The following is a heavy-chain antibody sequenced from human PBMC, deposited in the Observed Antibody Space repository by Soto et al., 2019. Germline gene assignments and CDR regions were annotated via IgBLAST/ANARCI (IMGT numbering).Heavy chain of an antibody. CDR3: ARAYEGDYFDY. CDR2: ISDDGSNK. CDR1: GFTFSSYA. D-gene: IGHD3-16*01. Sequence: QVQLVESGGGVVQPGRSLRLSCAASGFTFSSYAMHWVRQAPGKGLEWVAVISDDGSNKYYADSVKGRFTISRDNSKTTLYLQMNIMRAEDTAVYYCARAYEGDYFDYWGQGTLVTVSS. J-gene: IGHJ4*02. V-gene: IGHV3-30-3*01.